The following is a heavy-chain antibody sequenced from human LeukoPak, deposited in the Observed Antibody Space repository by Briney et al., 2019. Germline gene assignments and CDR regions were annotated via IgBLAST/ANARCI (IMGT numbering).Heavy chain of an antibody. Sequence: GGSLRLSCAASGFTFSSYGMHWVRQAPGKGLEWVAFIRFDGSNKYYADSVRGRFTISRDDSKNTLYLQMNSLRAEDTAVYYCAKAPPARFSYYYMDVWGKGTTATVS. D-gene: IGHD3-9*01. V-gene: IGHV3-30*02. J-gene: IGHJ6*03. CDR1: GFTFSSYG. CDR3: AKAPPARFSYYYMDV. CDR2: IRFDGSNK.